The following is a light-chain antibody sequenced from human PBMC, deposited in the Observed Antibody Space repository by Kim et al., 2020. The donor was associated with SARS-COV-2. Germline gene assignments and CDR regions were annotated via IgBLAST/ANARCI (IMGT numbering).Light chain of an antibody. V-gene: IGKV1-5*03. CDR1: QSIDRW. CDR3: QHFNSFPWA. Sequence: ASVGDRVTITCRASQSIDRWLAWYQQKPGKAPKLLIDEASSLESGVPSRFSGSASGTEFTLTIKWLQPDDFVTYYCQHFNSFPWAFGQGTKVDIK. CDR2: EAS. J-gene: IGKJ1*01.